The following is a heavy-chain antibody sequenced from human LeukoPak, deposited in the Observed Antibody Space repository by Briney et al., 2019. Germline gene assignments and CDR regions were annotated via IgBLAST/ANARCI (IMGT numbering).Heavy chain of an antibody. J-gene: IGHJ6*03. CDR3: ARGPESTTVTTYNRYYYYYYMDV. Sequence: SETLSLTCTVSGGSISSYYWSWIRQPAGRGLEWIGRIYTSGSTNYNPSLKSRVTMSVDTSKNQFSLKLSSVTAADTAVYYCARGPESTTVTTYNRYYYYYYMDVWGKGTTVTVSS. CDR1: GGSISSYY. CDR2: IYTSGST. D-gene: IGHD4-17*01. V-gene: IGHV4-4*07.